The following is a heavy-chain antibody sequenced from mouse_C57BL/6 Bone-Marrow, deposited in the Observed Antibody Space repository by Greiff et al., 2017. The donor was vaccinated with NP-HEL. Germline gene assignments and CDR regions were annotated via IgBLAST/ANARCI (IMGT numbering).Heavy chain of an antibody. CDR3: ARVYYGNNIGVLDV. CDR1: GYAFTSYW. V-gene: IGHV1-55*01. D-gene: IGHD2-1*01. J-gene: IGHJ1*03. Sequence: QVQLQQPGAELVKPGASVKMSCKASGYAFTSYWMTWVKQRPGQGLEWIGHIYPGSGSTNYNEKFKGKATLTVDTSSSTAYMQLSSLTSEDSAVFDGARVYYGNNIGVLDVWGTGTSVTVSS. CDR2: IYPGSGST.